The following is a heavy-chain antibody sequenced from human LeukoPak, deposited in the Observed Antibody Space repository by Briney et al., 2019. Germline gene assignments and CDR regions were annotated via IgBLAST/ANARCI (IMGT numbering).Heavy chain of an antibody. CDR2: INHSGST. Sequence: SETLSLTCTVSGGSISSYYWSWIRQPPGKGLEWIGEINHSGSTNYNPSLKSRVTISVDTSKNQFSLKLSSVTAADTAVYYCASRGGSSHGRWSDPWGQGTLVTVSS. J-gene: IGHJ5*02. CDR1: GGSISSYY. V-gene: IGHV4-34*01. D-gene: IGHD6-13*01. CDR3: ASRGGSSHGRWSDP.